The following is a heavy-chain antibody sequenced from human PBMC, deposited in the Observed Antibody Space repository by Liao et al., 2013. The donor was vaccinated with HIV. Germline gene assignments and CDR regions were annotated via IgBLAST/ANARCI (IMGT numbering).Heavy chain of an antibody. CDR2: IYSSGNT. D-gene: IGHD4-23*01. CDR3: ATSGLSYGGNFWFDP. Sequence: QVQLQESGPGRVKPSETLSLSCTVSGDSIRGGNYFLNWIRQPAGKGLEWIGRIYSSGNTDYNPSLKSRVTMSVDTSKNQFSLKLTSVTAADTAVYYCATSGLSYGGNFWFDPWGQGTLVTVSS. V-gene: IGHV4-61*10. CDR1: GDSIRGGNYF. J-gene: IGHJ5*02.